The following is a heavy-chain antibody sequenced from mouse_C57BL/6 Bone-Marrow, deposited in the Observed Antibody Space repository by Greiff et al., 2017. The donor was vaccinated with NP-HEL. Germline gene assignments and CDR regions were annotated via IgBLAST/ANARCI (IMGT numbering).Heavy chain of an antibody. CDR2: IWTGGGT. J-gene: IGHJ3*01. CDR1: GFSLTSYA. CDR3: ARNDDYDEETWFAY. Sequence: VQGVESGPGLVAPSQSLSITCTVSGFSLTSYAISWVRQPPGKGLEWLGVIWTGGGTNYNSALKSRLSISKDNSKSQVFLKMNSLQTDDTARYYCARNDDYDEETWFAYWGQGTLVTVSA. D-gene: IGHD2-4*01. V-gene: IGHV2-9-1*01.